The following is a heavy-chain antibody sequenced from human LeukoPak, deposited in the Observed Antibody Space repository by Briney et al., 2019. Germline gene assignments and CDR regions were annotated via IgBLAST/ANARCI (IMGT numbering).Heavy chain of an antibody. CDR1: GFTFSSYS. CDR2: ISSSSSYI. CDR3: ARVPGYSSSWYISYYYYYYMDV. D-gene: IGHD6-13*01. V-gene: IGHV3-21*01. Sequence: PGGSLRLSCAASGFTFSSYSMNWVRQAPGKGLEWVSSISSSSSYIYYADSVKGRFTISRDNAKNSLYLQMNSPRAEDTAVYYCARVPGYSSSWYISYYYYYYMDVWGKGTTVTVSS. J-gene: IGHJ6*03.